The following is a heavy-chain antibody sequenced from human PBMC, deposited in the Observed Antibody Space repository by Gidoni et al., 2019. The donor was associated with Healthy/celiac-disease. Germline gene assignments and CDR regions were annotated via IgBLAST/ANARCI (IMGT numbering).Heavy chain of an antibody. Sequence: QVQLVESGGGVVKTGRSLGLSCAASGFTFRSHGMHWVRQAPGKGLGWVAVISYDGSNKYYADSVQGRFTISRDNSKNTLYLQMNSLRAEDTAVYYCAKDLEDIVVVPAAIGADYYGMDVWGQGTTVTVSS. CDR1: GFTFRSHG. D-gene: IGHD2-2*02. CDR3: AKDLEDIVVVPAAIGADYYGMDV. J-gene: IGHJ6*02. V-gene: IGHV3-30*18. CDR2: ISYDGSNK.